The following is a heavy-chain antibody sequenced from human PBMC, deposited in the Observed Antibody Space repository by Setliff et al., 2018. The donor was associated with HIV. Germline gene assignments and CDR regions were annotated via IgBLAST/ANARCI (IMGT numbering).Heavy chain of an antibody. J-gene: IGHJ6*03. CDR2: IDSNNGNR. CDR3: VRLTADRTNYYYCMDV. V-gene: IGHV1-18*01. Sequence: GASVKVSCKASGYSLSTYAISWVRQAPGQGLEWTGWIDSNNGNRNFAQKFRGRVTMTTDISTNTAYMEVRSLSFDDTAVYYCVRLTADRTNYYYCMDVWGKGTPVTVSS. CDR1: GYSLSTYA. D-gene: IGHD2-8*01.